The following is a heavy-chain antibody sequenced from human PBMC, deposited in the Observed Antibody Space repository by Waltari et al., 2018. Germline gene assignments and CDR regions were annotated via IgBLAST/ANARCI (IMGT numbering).Heavy chain of an antibody. V-gene: IGHV3-13*04. Sequence: EVQLVQSGGGLVHPGGSLRLSCEGSGFNLNNFAMHWVRQAPGAGLEWVSASGTAGGRYYADSVKGRFTISRDSPKNSLYLQMDSLRAEDAAVYYCARHGSGTKWVYHIDYWGQGTLVTVSS. D-gene: IGHD3-10*01. CDR3: ARHGSGTKWVYHIDY. CDR1: GFNLNNFA. J-gene: IGHJ4*02. CDR2: SGTAGGR.